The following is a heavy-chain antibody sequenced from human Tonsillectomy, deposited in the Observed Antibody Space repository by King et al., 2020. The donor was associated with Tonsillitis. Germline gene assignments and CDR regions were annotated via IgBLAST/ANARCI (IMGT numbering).Heavy chain of an antibody. CDR1: GGSISSYY. CDR3: ARGSVTSTYYFDY. D-gene: IGHD4-17*01. V-gene: IGHV4-59*01. J-gene: IGHJ4*02. CDR2: IYYSGST. Sequence: VQLQESGPGLVKPSETLSLTCTVSGGSISSYYWSWIRQPPGKGLEWIGYIYYSGSTNYNPSLKSRVTISVDTSKNQFSLKLSSVTAADTAVYYCARGSVTSTYYFDYWGQGTLVTVSS.